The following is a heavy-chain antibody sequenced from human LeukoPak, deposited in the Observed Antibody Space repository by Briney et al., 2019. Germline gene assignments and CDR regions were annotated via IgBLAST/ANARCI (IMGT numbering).Heavy chain of an antibody. V-gene: IGHV4-30-2*01. D-gene: IGHD5-18*01. CDR2: IYHSGST. CDR3: ARGDWSYGLGFDY. Sequence: SQTLSLTCAVSGGSISSGGYSWSWIRQPPGKGLEWIRYIYHSGSTYYNPSLKSRVTISVDRSKNQFSLKLSSVTAADTAVYYCARGDWSYGLGFDYWGQGTLVTVSS. CDR1: GGSISSGGYS. J-gene: IGHJ4*02.